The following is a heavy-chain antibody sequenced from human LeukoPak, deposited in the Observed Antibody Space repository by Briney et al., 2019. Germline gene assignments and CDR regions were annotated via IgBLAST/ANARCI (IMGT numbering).Heavy chain of an antibody. J-gene: IGHJ4*02. D-gene: IGHD5-18*01. CDR3: ARARIQLWLLRD. V-gene: IGHV4-39*01. CDR1: GGSISSSSYY. Sequence: SETLSLTCTVSGGSISSSSYYWGWIRQPPGKGLEWIGSIYYSGSTYYNPSLKSRVTISVDTSKNQFSLKLSSVTAADTAVYYCARARIQLWLLRDWGQGTLVTVSS. CDR2: IYYSGST.